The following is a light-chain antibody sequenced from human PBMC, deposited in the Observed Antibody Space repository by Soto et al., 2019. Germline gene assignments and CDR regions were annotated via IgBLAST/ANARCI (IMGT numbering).Light chain of an antibody. J-gene: IGKJ2*01. CDR3: QQSYTTPRFT. CDR1: QSINSF. Sequence: DIQMTQSPSSLSASVGDRVTITCRASQSINSFLNWYQQKPGEAPKLLIYAASRLQDGVPSRFSGSGSGTDFTLTISSLQPEDFATYYCQQSYTTPRFTFGQGTKVDIK. CDR2: AAS. V-gene: IGKV1-39*01.